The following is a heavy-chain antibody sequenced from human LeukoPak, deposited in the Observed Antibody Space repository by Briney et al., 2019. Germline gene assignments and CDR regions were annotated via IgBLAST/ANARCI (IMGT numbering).Heavy chain of an antibody. D-gene: IGHD6-19*01. CDR2: ISYDGSNK. CDR1: GFTFSSYA. Sequence: GGSLRLSCAASGFTFSSYAMHWVRQAPGKGLEWVAVISYDGSNKYYADSVKGRFTISRDNSKNTLYLQMNSLRAEDTAVYYCARESYSSGCLGYWGQGTLVTVSS. V-gene: IGHV3-30-3*01. J-gene: IGHJ4*02. CDR3: ARESYSSGCLGY.